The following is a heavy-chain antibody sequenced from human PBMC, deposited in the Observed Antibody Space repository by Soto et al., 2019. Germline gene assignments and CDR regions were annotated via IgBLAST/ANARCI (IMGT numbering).Heavy chain of an antibody. CDR3: ASLATVHFPVDY. CDR2: ISSSGSTI. J-gene: IGHJ4*02. Sequence: HPGGSLRLSCAASGFTFSSYEMNWVRQAPGKGLEWVSYISSSGSTIYYADSVRGRFTISRDNAKNSLYLQMNSLRAEDTAVYYCASLATVHFPVDYWGQGTLVTVSS. CDR1: GFTFSSYE. V-gene: IGHV3-48*03. D-gene: IGHD4-17*01.